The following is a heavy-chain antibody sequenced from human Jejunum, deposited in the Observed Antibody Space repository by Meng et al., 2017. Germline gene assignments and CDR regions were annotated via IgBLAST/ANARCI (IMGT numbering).Heavy chain of an antibody. D-gene: IGHD1/OR15-1a*01. J-gene: IGHJ4*02. CDR2: INPNSGQT. CDR1: GYTFPPYN. V-gene: IGHV1-2*06. CDR3: ARETGRTGEYCDH. Sequence: QGELVQSGAEVKKPGASVNVSCKASGYTFPPYNIPWLRQAPGQGLEWMGRINPNSGQTKFAQKFQGRVTMTRDTSITTAYMELSRLTSDDMAVYFCARETGRTGEYCDHWGQGTLVTVSS.